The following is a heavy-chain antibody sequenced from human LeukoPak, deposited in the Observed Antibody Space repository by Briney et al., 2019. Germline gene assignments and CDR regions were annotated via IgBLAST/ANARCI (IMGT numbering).Heavy chain of an antibody. V-gene: IGHV1-18*01. CDR3: ARITYDFWSGYYMPDDP. D-gene: IGHD3-3*01. J-gene: IGHJ5*02. CDR1: GYTFTNYG. Sequence: GASVKVSCKASGYTFTNYGISWVRQAPGQGLGWMGGISIYNGNTDYAQKFRGRVTMTTDTSTSTAYMELRSLRSDDTAVYYCARITYDFWSGYYMPDDPWGQGTLVTVSS. CDR2: ISIYNGNT.